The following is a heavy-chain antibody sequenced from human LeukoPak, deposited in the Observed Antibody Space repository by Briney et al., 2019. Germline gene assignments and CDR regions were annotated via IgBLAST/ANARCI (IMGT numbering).Heavy chain of an antibody. CDR1: GGTFSSYA. CDR2: IIPIFGTA. J-gene: IGHJ1*01. CDR3: ASSCSSTSCYRQYFQH. Sequence: SVKVSCKASGGTFSSYAISWVRQAPGQGLEWMGGIIPIFGTANYAQKFQGRVTITTDESTSTAYMELSSLRSEDTAVYYCASSCSSTSCYRQYFQHWGQGTLVTVSP. D-gene: IGHD2-2*01. V-gene: IGHV1-69*05.